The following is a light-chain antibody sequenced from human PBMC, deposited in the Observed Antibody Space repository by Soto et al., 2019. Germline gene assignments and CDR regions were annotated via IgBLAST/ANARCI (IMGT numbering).Light chain of an antibody. J-gene: IGLJ1*01. CDR3: SSYRTSNTRQIV. Sequence: QSVLTKPASVSGSPGQSITISCTRTSSDIGRYNYVSWYQHHPGKAPKLMIYDVSNRPSGVSNRFSGSKSGNTASLSISGLQPEDEADYYCSSYRTSNTRQIVCGTGTKVTVL. CDR1: SSDIGRYNY. CDR2: DVS. V-gene: IGLV2-14*03.